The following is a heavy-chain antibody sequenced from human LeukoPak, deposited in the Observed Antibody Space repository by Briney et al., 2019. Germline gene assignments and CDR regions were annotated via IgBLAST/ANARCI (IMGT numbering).Heavy chain of an antibody. Sequence: SETLSLTCAVYGGSFSGYYWSWIRQPPGKGLEWTGEINHSGSTNYNPSLKSRVTISVDTSKNQFSLKLSSVTAADTAVYYCARVPYYYGSGSYYYYFDYWGQGTLVTVSS. J-gene: IGHJ4*02. CDR3: ARVPYYYGSGSYYYYFDY. CDR2: INHSGST. D-gene: IGHD3-10*01. V-gene: IGHV4-34*01. CDR1: GGSFSGYY.